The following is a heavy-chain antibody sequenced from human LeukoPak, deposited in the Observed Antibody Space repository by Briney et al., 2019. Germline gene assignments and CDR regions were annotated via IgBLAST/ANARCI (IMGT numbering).Heavy chain of an antibody. CDR2: INPNSGGT. CDR3: AREWPPGVAGKVVGVTGNSNYDY. Sequence: ASVKVSCKASGYTFTGYYMHWVRQAPGQGLEWMGWINPNSGGTNYAQKFQGRVTMTRDTSISTAYMELSRLRSDGTAVYYCAREWPPGVAGKVVGVTGNSNYDYWGQGTLVTVSS. J-gene: IGHJ4*02. V-gene: IGHV1-2*02. D-gene: IGHD6-19*01. CDR1: GYTFTGYY.